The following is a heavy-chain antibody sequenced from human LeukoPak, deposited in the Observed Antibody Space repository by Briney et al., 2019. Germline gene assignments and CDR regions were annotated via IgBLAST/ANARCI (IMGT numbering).Heavy chain of an antibody. CDR3: ARGRGYSYGFAY. V-gene: IGHV3-48*04. Sequence: GGSLRLSCAASGFTFSSYAMGWVRQAPGKGLEWVSYISSSGSTIYYADSVKGRFTISRDNAKNSLYLQMNSLRAEDTAVYYCARGRGYSYGFAYWGQGTLVTVSS. CDR1: GFTFSSYA. CDR2: ISSSGSTI. D-gene: IGHD5-18*01. J-gene: IGHJ4*02.